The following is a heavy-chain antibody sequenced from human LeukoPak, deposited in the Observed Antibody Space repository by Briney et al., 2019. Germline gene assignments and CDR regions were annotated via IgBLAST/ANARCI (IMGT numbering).Heavy chain of an antibody. CDR2: INPNSGGT. D-gene: IGHD5-18*01. J-gene: IGHJ4*02. CDR1: GYTFTSYG. CDR3: AKLSPYYSYGYSDGYTIRGADY. Sequence: GASVKVSCKASGYTFTSYGISWVRQAPGQGLEWMGWINPNSGGTNYAQKFQGRVTMTRDTSISTAYMELSRLRSDDTAVYYCAKLSPYYSYGYSDGYTIRGADYWGQGTLVTVSS. V-gene: IGHV1-2*02.